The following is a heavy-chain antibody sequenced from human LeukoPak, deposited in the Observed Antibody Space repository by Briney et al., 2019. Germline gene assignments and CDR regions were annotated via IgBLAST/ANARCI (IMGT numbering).Heavy chain of an antibody. Sequence: SETLSLTCTFCVGSISSYYWRWIRQPGGKGLEGIGRIYTSGSNNYNPSLKSRVTMSVDTSKHQFSLKLSSVTAADTAVYYCARAKLATISGYYYYMDVWGKGTTVTVSS. CDR1: VGSISSYY. CDR3: ARAKLATISGYYYYMDV. J-gene: IGHJ6*03. V-gene: IGHV4-4*07. D-gene: IGHD5-12*01. CDR2: IYTSGSN.